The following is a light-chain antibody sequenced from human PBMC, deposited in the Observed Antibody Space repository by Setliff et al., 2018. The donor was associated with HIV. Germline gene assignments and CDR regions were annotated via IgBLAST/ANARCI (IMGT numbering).Light chain of an antibody. CDR3: ATWDDSLNGNV. CDR1: SSNIGSNI. Sequence: QSVLTQPPSASGTPGQRVTISCSGSSSNIGSNIVNWYQHLPGTAPKLLIYRNNRRPSGVPDRFSGSKSGTSASLAISGLQSEDEADYYCATWDDSLNGNVFGSGTKV. CDR2: RNN. V-gene: IGLV1-44*01. J-gene: IGLJ1*01.